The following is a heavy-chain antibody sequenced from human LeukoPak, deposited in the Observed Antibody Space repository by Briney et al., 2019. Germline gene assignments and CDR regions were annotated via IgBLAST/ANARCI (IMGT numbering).Heavy chain of an antibody. J-gene: IGHJ4*02. CDR3: AGYSGSYHAIDY. Sequence: GGSLRLSCAASGFTFSNYWMHWVRQAPGKGLVWVSRINSDGSSTSYADSVKGRFTIPRDNAENTLYLQMNSLRAEDTALYYCAGYSGSYHAIDYWGQGTQVTVSS. V-gene: IGHV3-74*01. CDR2: INSDGSST. D-gene: IGHD1-26*01. CDR1: GFTFSNYW.